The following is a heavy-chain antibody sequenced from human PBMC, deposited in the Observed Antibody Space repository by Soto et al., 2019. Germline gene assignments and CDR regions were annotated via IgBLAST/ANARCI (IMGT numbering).Heavy chain of an antibody. Sequence: SETLSLPYAIYGGSFSGDYCRWMREPPVKGLEWIGEINHSGSTNYNPSLKSRVTISVDTSKNQFSLKLSSVTAADTAVYYCARETRIAAAGTTMFDPWGQGTLVTVSS. CDR3: ARETRIAAAGTTMFDP. CDR1: GGSFSGDY. D-gene: IGHD6-13*01. V-gene: IGHV4-34*01. J-gene: IGHJ5*02. CDR2: INHSGST.